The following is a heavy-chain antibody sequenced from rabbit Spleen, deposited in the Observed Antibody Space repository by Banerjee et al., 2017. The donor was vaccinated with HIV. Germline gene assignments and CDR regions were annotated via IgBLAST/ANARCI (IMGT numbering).Heavy chain of an antibody. Sequence: QQQLEESGGGLVKPGGTLTLTCKASGFRFSFNNDYVMCWVRQAPGKGLEWIACINSYTAKSVYATWAKGPFTISKTSSTTVTLQMTSLTVADTATYFCARDTGSSFSSYGMDLWGPGTLVTVS. CDR3: ARDTGSSFSSYGMDL. CDR1: GFRFSFNNDYV. CDR2: INSYTAKS. J-gene: IGHJ6*01. D-gene: IGHD8-1*01. V-gene: IGHV1S45*01.